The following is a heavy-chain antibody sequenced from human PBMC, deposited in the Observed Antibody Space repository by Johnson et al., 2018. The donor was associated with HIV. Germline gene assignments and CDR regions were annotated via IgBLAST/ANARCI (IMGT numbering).Heavy chain of an antibody. CDR3: ARPGGDYSAFDI. J-gene: IGHJ3*02. Sequence: QVQLVESGGGVVQPGSSLRLSCAASGFTFSSYGMHWVRQAPGKGLEWVAVISYDGSNKYYADSVKGRFTISRDNSKNTLYLQMNSLRAEDTAVYYCARPGGDYSAFDIWGQGTMVTVSS. CDR2: ISYDGSNK. CDR1: GFTFSSYG. V-gene: IGHV3-30*03. D-gene: IGHD4-17*01.